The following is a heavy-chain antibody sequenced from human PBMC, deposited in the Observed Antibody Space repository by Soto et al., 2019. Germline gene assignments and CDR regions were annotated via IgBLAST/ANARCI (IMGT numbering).Heavy chain of an antibody. J-gene: IGHJ4*02. CDR2: INHSGST. CDR3: ARGRNGDFWSDDYTGYFFDY. Sequence: LSLTCAVYGGSFSSYYWSWIRQPPGEGLEWIGEINHSGSTNYNQPLKSRVTISVDTSKNHFSLRLSSVTAADTAVYYCARGRNGDFWSDDYTGYFFDYWGQGTLVTVSS. V-gene: IGHV4-34*01. D-gene: IGHD3-3*01. CDR1: GGSFSSYY.